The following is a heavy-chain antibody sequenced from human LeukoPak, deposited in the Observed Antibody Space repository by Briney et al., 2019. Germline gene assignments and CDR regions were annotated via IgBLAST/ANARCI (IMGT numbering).Heavy chain of an antibody. Sequence: PGGSLRLSCAASGFTFTKYWMTWVRQAPGKGLEWVALISHDGGNKNYTDSVKGRFTISRDNSKNTVYLQMNSLRPEDTAVYYCAKPRGGYYFDYWGQGTLVTVSS. CDR3: AKPRGGYYFDY. D-gene: IGHD3-3*01. CDR2: ISHDGGNK. CDR1: GFTFTKYW. J-gene: IGHJ4*02. V-gene: IGHV3-30*18.